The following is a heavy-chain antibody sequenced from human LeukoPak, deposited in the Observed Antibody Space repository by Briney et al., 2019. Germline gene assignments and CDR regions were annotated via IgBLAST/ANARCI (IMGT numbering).Heavy chain of an antibody. J-gene: IGHJ4*02. CDR1: GFTFSSYS. V-gene: IGHV3-48*01. Sequence: PGRSLRLSCAASGFTFSSYSMNWVRQAPGKGLEWVSYISSSSSTIYYADSVKGRFTISRDNAKNSLYLQMNSLRAEDTAVYYCAKRRSPMVRGVNADYWGQGTLVTVSS. D-gene: IGHD3-10*01. CDR3: AKRRSPMVRGVNADY. CDR2: ISSSSSTI.